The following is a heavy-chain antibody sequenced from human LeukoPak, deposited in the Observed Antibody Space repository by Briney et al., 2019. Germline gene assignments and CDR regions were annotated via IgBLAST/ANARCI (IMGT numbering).Heavy chain of an antibody. CDR2: ISSSGSTI. V-gene: IGHV3-48*04. J-gene: IGHJ4*02. D-gene: IGHD3-3*01. CDR3: ARGGFLEWRKGEPYFDY. CDR1: GFAFSNYN. Sequence: GGSLRLSCAASGFAFSNYNMNWVRQAPGKGLEWVSSISSSGSTIYYADSVKGRFTISRDNAKNSLYLQMNSLRAEDTAVYYCARGGFLEWRKGEPYFDYWGQGTLVTVSS.